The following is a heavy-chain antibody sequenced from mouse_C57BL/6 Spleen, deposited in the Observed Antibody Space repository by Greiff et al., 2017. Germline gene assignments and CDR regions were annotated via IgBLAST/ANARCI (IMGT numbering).Heavy chain of an antibody. Sequence: EVQLVESGGDLVKPGGSLKLSCAASGFTFSSYGMSWVRQTPDKRLEWVATISSGGSYTYYPDSVKGRFTISRDNAKNTLYLQMSSLKSEDTAMYYCARMKASYSNYTIFAYWGQGTLVTVSA. CDR2: ISSGGSYT. CDR1: GFTFSSYG. D-gene: IGHD2-5*01. V-gene: IGHV5-6*01. J-gene: IGHJ3*01. CDR3: ARMKASYSNYTIFAY.